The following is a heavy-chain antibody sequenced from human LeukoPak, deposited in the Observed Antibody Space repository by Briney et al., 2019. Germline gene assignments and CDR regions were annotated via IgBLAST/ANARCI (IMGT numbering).Heavy chain of an antibody. CDR2: INHSGST. J-gene: IGHJ5*02. CDR1: GGSFSGYY. D-gene: IGHD1-20*01. Sequence: PSETLSLTCAVYGGSFSGYYWNWIRQSPGMGLEWIGEINHSGSTNYNPSLKSRVTISIDKSKNHFSLKLTSVTAADTAIYYCARDSYNWNVDAFDPWGQGTLVTVSS. V-gene: IGHV4-34*01. CDR3: ARDSYNWNVDAFDP.